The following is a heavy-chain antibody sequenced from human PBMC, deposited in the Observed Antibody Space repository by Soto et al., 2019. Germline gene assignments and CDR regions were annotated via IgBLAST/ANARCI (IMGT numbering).Heavy chain of an antibody. J-gene: IGHJ5*02. CDR2: IYYSGST. CDR1: GGSISSYY. Sequence: NPSETLSLTCTVSGGSISSYYWSWIRQPPGKGLEWIGYIYYSGSTNYIPSLKSRVTISVDTSKNQFSLKLSSVTAADTAVYYCARALYNWNYVWFDPWGQGTLVTVSS. V-gene: IGHV4-59*01. D-gene: IGHD1-7*01. CDR3: ARALYNWNYVWFDP.